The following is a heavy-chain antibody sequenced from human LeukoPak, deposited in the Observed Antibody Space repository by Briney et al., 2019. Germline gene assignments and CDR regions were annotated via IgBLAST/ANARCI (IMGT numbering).Heavy chain of an antibody. J-gene: IGHJ4*02. CDR3: ARDMPRVAFWESLSSGFDY. CDR1: GFSFSTYT. D-gene: IGHD3-3*02. V-gene: IGHV3-21*01. CDR2: ISGKGTNI. Sequence: SGGSLRLSCAASGFSFSTYTMNWVRQAPGRGLEWVSSISGKGTNIYYPDSVKGRFTISRDNANNSLYLQMNNLRAEDTAVYYCARDMPRVAFWESLSSGFDYWGQGTLASVSS.